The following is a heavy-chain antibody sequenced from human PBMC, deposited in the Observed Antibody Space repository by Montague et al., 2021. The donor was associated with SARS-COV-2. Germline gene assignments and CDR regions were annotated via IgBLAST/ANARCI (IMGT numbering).Heavy chain of an antibody. CDR1: GGSFSGYY. V-gene: IGHV4-34*01. Sequence: SETLSLTCALYGGSFSGYYWSWIRQPPGKGLEWIGEINHSGSTNYNPSLKSRVTISVDTSKNQFSLKLSSVTAADTAVYYCARGRGIQLWFNYYYYLDVWGQGTTVTVSS. CDR3: ARGRGIQLWFNYYYYLDV. D-gene: IGHD5-18*01. CDR2: INHSGST. J-gene: IGHJ6*03.